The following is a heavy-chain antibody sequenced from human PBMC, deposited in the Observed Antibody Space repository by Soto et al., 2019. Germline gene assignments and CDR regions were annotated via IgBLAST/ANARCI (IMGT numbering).Heavy chain of an antibody. Sequence: EVQLVESGGGLVQPGRSLRLSCTASGFTFDEYAMHWVRQPLGKGLEWVSGTTWNSDIIAYADSVKGLFTISGDNTKNPQYLQMNRLRAEDTALYYCVRVNASGPYYSGMDVWGQGTTVTVS. J-gene: IGHJ6*02. CDR3: VRVNASGPYYSGMDV. CDR2: TTWNSDII. CDR1: GFTFDEYA. D-gene: IGHD6-19*01. V-gene: IGHV3-9*01.